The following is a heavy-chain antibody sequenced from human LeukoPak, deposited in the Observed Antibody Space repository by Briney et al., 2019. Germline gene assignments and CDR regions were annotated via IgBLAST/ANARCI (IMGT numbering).Heavy chain of an antibody. CDR1: GGSISSYY. J-gene: IGHJ6*02. CDR3: ARGRALYYYGSGSYSRYYGMDV. D-gene: IGHD3-10*01. V-gene: IGHV4-4*07. Sequence: SETLSLTCTVSGGSISSYYWSWIRQPAGKGLEWIGRIYTSGSTNYNPSLKSRVTISVDTSKNQFSLKLSSVTAADTAVYYCARGRALYYYGSGSYSRYYGMDVWGQGTTVTVSS. CDR2: IYTSGST.